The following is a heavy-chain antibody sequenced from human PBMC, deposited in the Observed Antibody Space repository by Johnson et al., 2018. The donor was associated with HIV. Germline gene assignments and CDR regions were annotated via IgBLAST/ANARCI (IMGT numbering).Heavy chain of an antibody. D-gene: IGHD3-22*01. J-gene: IGHJ3*02. Sequence: LVESGGGVVQPGRSLRLSCAASGFTFSSYGMHCVRQAPGKGLEWVAVIWYDGSNKYYADSVKGRFTISRDNSKNTLYLQMNSLRAEDTAVYYCARDRPIAPFDIWGQGTMVTVSS. V-gene: IGHV3-33*01. CDR2: IWYDGSNK. CDR3: ARDRPIAPFDI. CDR1: GFTFSSYG.